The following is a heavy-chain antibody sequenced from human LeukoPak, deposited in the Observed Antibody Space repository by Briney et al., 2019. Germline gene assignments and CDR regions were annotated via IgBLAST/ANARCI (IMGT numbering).Heavy chain of an antibody. Sequence: PGGSLRLSCAASGFTFSSYAMSWVRQAPGKGLEWVSAISGSGGSTYYADSVKGRFTISRDNSKNTLYPQMNSLRAEDTAVYYCAKAVGAATGSFFDYWGQGTLVTVSS. V-gene: IGHV3-23*01. D-gene: IGHD2-15*01. CDR3: AKAVGAATGSFFDY. CDR2: ISGSGGST. J-gene: IGHJ4*02. CDR1: GFTFSSYA.